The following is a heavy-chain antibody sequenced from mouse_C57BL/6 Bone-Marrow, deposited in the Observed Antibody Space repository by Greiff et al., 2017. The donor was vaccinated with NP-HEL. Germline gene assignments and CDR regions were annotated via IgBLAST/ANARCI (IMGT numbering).Heavy chain of an antibody. D-gene: IGHD4-1*01. CDR1: GYTFTSYG. CDR2: IYPRSGNT. Sequence: VKLQQSGAELARPGASVKLSCKASGYTFTSYGISWVKQRTGQGLEWIGEIYPRSGNTYYNEKFKGKATLTADKSSSTAYMELRSLTSEDSAVYFCAKTGFYAMDYWGQGTSVTVSS. V-gene: IGHV1-81*01. J-gene: IGHJ4*01. CDR3: AKTGFYAMDY.